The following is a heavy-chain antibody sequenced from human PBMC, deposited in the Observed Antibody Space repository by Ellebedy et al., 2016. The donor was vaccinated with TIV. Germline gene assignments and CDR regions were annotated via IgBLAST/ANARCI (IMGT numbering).Heavy chain of an antibody. CDR2: IYHSGST. J-gene: IGHJ3*02. CDR1: GGSISSSNW. CDR3: ARCIAANDAFDI. D-gene: IGHD6-25*01. V-gene: IGHV4-4*02. Sequence: GSLRLXXAVSGGSISSSNWWSWVRQPPGKGLEWIGEIYHSGSTNYNPSLKSRVTISVDKSKNQFSLKLSSVTAADTAVYYCARCIAANDAFDIWGQGTMVTVSS.